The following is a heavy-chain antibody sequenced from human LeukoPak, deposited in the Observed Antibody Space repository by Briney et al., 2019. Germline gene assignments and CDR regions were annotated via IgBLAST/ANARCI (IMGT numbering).Heavy chain of an antibody. D-gene: IGHD1-26*01. V-gene: IGHV4-59*01. CDR3: ARGGVGYYYYMDV. Sequence: SETLSLTCTVSGGSISSYYWSWIRQPPGKGLEWIGYIYYSGSTNYNPSLKSRVTISVDTSKNQFSLKLSSVTAADTAVYYCARGGVGYYYYMDVWGKGTTVTVSS. J-gene: IGHJ6*03. CDR1: GGSISSYY. CDR2: IYYSGST.